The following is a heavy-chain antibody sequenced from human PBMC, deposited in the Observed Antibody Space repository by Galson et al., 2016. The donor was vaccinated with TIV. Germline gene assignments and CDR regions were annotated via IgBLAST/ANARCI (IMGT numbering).Heavy chain of an antibody. V-gene: IGHV1-24*01. Sequence: SVKVSCKVSGDSLNDLVIHRVRQAPGKGLEWMGGFDPEVSKTVYAQMLQGRVTMAADTSTNTAYMELGSLRFEDTAVYYCATVAWFPGLSLDNWGQGTLVTVSS. CDR1: GDSLNDLV. CDR3: ATVAWFPGLSLDN. J-gene: IGHJ4*02. D-gene: IGHD2/OR15-2a*01. CDR2: FDPEVSKT.